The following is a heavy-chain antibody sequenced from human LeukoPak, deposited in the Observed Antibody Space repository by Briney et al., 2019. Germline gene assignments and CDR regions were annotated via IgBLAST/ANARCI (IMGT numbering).Heavy chain of an antibody. J-gene: IGHJ5*02. CDR3: AREGECSGGSCYSYGWFDP. D-gene: IGHD2-15*01. CDR1: GGSFSSGGDY. CDR2: ISSSGT. V-gene: IGHV4-61*08. Sequence: PSETLSLTCTVSGGSFSSGGDYWSWIRQPPGKGLEWIVYISSSGTNYNPSLKSRVTISVDTSKNQFSLKLRSATTADTALYYCAREGECSGGSCYSYGWFDPWGQGTLVTVSS.